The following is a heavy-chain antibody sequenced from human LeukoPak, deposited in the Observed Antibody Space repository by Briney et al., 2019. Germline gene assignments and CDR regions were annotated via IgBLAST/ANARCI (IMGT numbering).Heavy chain of an antibody. CDR3: AKDRVFHYDSSGYYYY. CDR2: ISGSGGST. CDR1: GGTFSSYA. V-gene: IGHV3-23*01. Sequence: ASVKVSCKASGGTFSSYAMSWVRQAPGKGLEWVSAISGSGGSTYYADSVKGRFTISRDNSKNTLYLQMNSLRAEDTAVYYCAKDRVFHYDSSGYYYYWGQGTLVTVSS. J-gene: IGHJ4*02. D-gene: IGHD3-22*01.